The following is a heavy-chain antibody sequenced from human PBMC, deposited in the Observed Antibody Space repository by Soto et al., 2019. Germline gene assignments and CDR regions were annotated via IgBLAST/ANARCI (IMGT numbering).Heavy chain of an antibody. J-gene: IGHJ5*02. Sequence: KTSETLSLTCTVSGASFTYGSLFWGWIRQSPGKGVEWIASTYIGGMTYYNPSLRSRVTISVDTSKSQFSLRLNSVTAADTAVYYCATAPENISPDGYYVNWFDPWGHGTLVTVSS. V-gene: IGHV4-39*01. CDR2: TYIGGMT. CDR3: ATAPENISPDGYYVNWFDP. D-gene: IGHD3-22*01. CDR1: GASFTYGSLF.